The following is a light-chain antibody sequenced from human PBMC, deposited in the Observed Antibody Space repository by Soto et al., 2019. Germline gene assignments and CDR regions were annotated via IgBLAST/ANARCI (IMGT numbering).Light chain of an antibody. CDR3: SSYTRSSTPS. J-gene: IGLJ2*01. CDR1: SSDVGGYNY. CDR2: DVS. Sequence: QSALTQPASVSGSPGQSITISCTGTSSDVGGYNYVSWYQQHPGKAPKLMIYDVSNRPSGVSNRFSGSKSGNTASLTISGLQAEDEADYYCSSYTRSSTPSFGGGTKLTAL. V-gene: IGLV2-14*01.